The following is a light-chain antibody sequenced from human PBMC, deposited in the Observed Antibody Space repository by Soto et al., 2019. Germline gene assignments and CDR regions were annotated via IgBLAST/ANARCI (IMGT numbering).Light chain of an antibody. Sequence: DIQMTQSPSSLSASVGDRVTITCRASQGIFDYVAWYQQKPGKVPKLLVFGTSTLQSGVPSRFSGSGSGTDFTLTISSLQLEDVATYDCQNYNSAPFTFGPGTKVDIK. CDR2: GTS. J-gene: IGKJ3*01. V-gene: IGKV1-27*01. CDR3: QNYNSAPFT. CDR1: QGIFDY.